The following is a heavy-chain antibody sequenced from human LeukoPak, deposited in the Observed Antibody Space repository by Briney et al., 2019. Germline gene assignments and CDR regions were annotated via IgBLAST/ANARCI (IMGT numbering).Heavy chain of an antibody. CDR3: AKDDGSATMGFDS. CDR2: IIPIFGTT. CDR1: GGTFSSYA. J-gene: IGHJ5*01. V-gene: IGHV1-69*05. Sequence: ASVKVSRNASGGTFSSYAFSWVRHAPGQGLEWMGGIIPIFGTTNYAEQFRGRVPVTTDESTSTAYLDLSSLRSRDTAVHYCAKDDGSATMGFDSWGQGTLVSVSS. D-gene: IGHD1-26*01.